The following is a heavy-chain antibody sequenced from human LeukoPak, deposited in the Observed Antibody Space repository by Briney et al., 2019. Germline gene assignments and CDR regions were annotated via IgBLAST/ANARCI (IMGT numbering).Heavy chain of an antibody. D-gene: IGHD5-12*01. CDR3: AREDIVGYYYYYYMDV. CDR1: GFTFSDYY. V-gene: IGHV3-11*04. J-gene: IGHJ6*03. CDR2: ISSSGSTI. Sequence: GGSLRLSCAASGFTFSDYYMSWIRQAPGKGLEWVSYISSSGSTIYYADSVKGRFTISRDNAKNSLYLQMNSLRAEDTAVYYCAREDIVGYYYYYYMDVWGKGTTVTVSS.